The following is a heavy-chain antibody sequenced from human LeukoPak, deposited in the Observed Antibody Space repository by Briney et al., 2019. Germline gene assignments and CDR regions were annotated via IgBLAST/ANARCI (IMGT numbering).Heavy chain of an antibody. V-gene: IGHV4-39*07. Sequence: PSETLSLTCTVSGGSISSGSSYWGWIRQPPGKGLEWIGSIYYSGSTYYNPSLKSRVTISVDTSKNQFSLRLSSVTAADTAVYYCARALGATASDWFDPWGQGTLVTVSS. D-gene: IGHD1-26*01. CDR2: IYYSGST. J-gene: IGHJ5*02. CDR1: GGSISSGSSY. CDR3: ARALGATASDWFDP.